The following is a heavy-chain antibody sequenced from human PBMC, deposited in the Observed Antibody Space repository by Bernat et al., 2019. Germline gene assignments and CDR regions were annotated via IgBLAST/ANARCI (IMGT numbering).Heavy chain of an antibody. CDR2: ISYDGSNK. Sequence: QVQLVESGGGVVQPGRSLRLSCAASGFTFSSYAMHWVRQAPGKGLEWVAVISYDGSNKYYADSVKGRFTISRDNSKNMLYLQVNSLRAEDTSVYYCARGLGGACYSAKCWFDPWGQGTLVTVSS. CDR1: GFTFSSYA. J-gene: IGHJ5*02. V-gene: IGHV3-30-3*01. CDR3: ARGLGGACYSAKCWFDP. D-gene: IGHD2-15*01.